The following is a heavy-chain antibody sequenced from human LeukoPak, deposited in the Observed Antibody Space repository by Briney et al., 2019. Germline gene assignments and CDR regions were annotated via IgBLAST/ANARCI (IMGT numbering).Heavy chain of an antibody. V-gene: IGHV3-64*01. D-gene: IGHD1-26*01. CDR3: ARVRVGATAKGHYFDF. J-gene: IGHJ4*02. CDR1: GFTFSNYA. Sequence: GESLKISCAASGFTFSNYAMHWVRQAPGKGLEYVSVISSNGGNIFYGNSVKGRFTISRDNSKNTVYLQMGSLRADDMALYYCARVRVGATAKGHYFDFWGQGTLVTVSS. CDR2: ISSNGGNI.